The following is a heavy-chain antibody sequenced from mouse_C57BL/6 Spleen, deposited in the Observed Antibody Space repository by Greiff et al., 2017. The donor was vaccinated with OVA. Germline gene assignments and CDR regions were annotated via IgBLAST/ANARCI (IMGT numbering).Heavy chain of an antibody. J-gene: IGHJ3*01. CDR2: IDPSDSYT. CDR3: ARGDAY. Sequence: QVQLQQPGAELVKPGASVKLSCKASGYTFTSYWMQWVKQRPGQGLEWIGEIDPSDSYTNYNQKFKGKATLTVDTSSSTAYMQLSSLTSEDSAVYYCARGDAYWGQGTLVTVSA. CDR1: GYTFTSYW. V-gene: IGHV1-50*01.